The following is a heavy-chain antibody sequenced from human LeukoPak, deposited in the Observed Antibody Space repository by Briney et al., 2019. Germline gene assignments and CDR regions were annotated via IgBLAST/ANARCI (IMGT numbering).Heavy chain of an antibody. CDR1: GGSFSGYY. CDR3: AREGPPGCSSTSCYTDY. Sequence: SETLSLTCAVYGGSFSGYYWSWIRQPAGKGLEWIGRIYTSGSTNYNPSLKSRVTISVDTSKNQFSLKLSSVTAADTAVYYCAREGPPGCSSTSCYTDYWGQGTLVTVSS. CDR2: IYTSGST. J-gene: IGHJ4*02. V-gene: IGHV4-4*07. D-gene: IGHD2-2*02.